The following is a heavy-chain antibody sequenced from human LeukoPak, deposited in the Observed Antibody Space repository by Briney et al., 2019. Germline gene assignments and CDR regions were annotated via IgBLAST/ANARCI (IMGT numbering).Heavy chain of an antibody. D-gene: IGHD3-22*01. J-gene: IGHJ4*02. CDR2: ISYDGSNK. CDR3: ARGYSTGYYYSIY. Sequence: GGSLRLSCAASGFTFSRYAMHWVRQAPGKGLEWVAVISYDGSNKYYADSVKGRFTISRDNAKNTLYLQMNSLRAEDTAVYYCARGYSTGYYYSIYWGQGTLVTVSS. V-gene: IGHV3-30-3*01. CDR1: GFTFSRYA.